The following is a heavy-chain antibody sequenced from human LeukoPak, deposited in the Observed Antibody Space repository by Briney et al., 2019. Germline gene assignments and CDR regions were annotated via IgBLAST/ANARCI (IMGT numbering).Heavy chain of an antibody. Sequence: GGSLRLSCAASGFTVSSNYMSWVRQAPGKGLEWVSVIYSGGSTYYADSVKDRFTISRDNSKNTLYLQMNSLRAEDTAVYYCARGYYDSSGCYYFDYWGQGTLVTVSS. CDR1: GFTVSSNY. CDR3: ARGYYDSSGCYYFDY. CDR2: IYSGGST. D-gene: IGHD3-22*01. J-gene: IGHJ4*02. V-gene: IGHV3-53*01.